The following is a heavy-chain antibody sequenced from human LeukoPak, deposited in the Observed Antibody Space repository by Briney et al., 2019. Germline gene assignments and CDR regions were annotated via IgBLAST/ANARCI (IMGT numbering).Heavy chain of an antibody. J-gene: IGHJ4*02. CDR3: AKEGCSSTSCYDYFDY. CDR2: ISGSGGST. Sequence: PAGGSLRLSCATSELTFSSYATSWVRQAPGKGLEWVSAISGSGGSTYYADSVKGRFTISRDNSKNTLYLQMNSLRAEDTAVYYCAKEGCSSTSCYDYFDYWGQGTLVTVSS. V-gene: IGHV3-23*01. CDR1: ELTFSSYA. D-gene: IGHD2-2*01.